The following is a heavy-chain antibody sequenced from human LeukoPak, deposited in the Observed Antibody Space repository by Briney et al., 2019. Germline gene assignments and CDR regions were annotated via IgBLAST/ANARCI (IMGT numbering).Heavy chain of an antibody. Sequence: SETLSLTCAVYGGSFSGYYWSWIRQPPGKGLEWIGEINHSGSTNYNPSLKSRVTISVDTSKNRFSLKLSSVTAADTAVYYCARDPYVWGSYRYRFDYWGQGTLVTVSS. J-gene: IGHJ4*02. CDR1: GGSFSGYY. CDR2: INHSGST. V-gene: IGHV4-34*01. D-gene: IGHD3-16*02. CDR3: ARDPYVWGSYRYRFDY.